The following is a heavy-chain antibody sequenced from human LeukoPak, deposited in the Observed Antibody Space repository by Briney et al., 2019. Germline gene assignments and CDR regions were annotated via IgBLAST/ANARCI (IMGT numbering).Heavy chain of an antibody. CDR2: IYSGGST. J-gene: IGHJ4*02. D-gene: IGHD3-3*01. CDR1: GFTVSSNY. V-gene: IGHV3-53*01. Sequence: PGGSLRLSRAASGFTVSSNYMSWVRQAPGKGLEWVSVIYSGGSTYYADSVKGRFTISRDNSKNTLYLQMNSLRAEDTAVYYCARYRLPYYDFWSGYYDYWGQGTLVTVSS. CDR3: ARYRLPYYDFWSGYYDY.